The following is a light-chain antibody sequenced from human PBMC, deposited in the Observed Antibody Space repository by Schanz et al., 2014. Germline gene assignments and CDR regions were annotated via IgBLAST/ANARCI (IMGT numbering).Light chain of an antibody. Sequence: EIVLTQSPGTLSLSPGERATLSCRASQSVTSPFLAWYQQKPGQAPRLLIYGASSRATGIPDRFSGSGSGTDFTLTISRLEPEDFAVYYCQQYYSSPQISFGVGTKVEIK. CDR3: QQYYSSPQIS. CDR1: QSVTSPF. J-gene: IGKJ4*01. V-gene: IGKV3-20*01. CDR2: GAS.